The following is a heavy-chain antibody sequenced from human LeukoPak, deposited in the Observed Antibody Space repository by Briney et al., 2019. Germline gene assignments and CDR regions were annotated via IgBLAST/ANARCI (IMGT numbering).Heavy chain of an antibody. Sequence: NPSETLSLTCAVYGGSFSGYYWSWIRQPPGKGLEWIGEINHSGSTNYNPSLKSRVTISVDTSKNQFSLKLSSVAAADTAVYYCARRPHAYPTSSRGRSAVAGTRWPKFDPWGQGTLVAVSS. CDR1: GGSFSGYY. CDR2: INHSGST. V-gene: IGHV4-34*01. D-gene: IGHD6-19*01. CDR3: ARRPHAYPTSSRGRSAVAGTRWPKFDP. J-gene: IGHJ5*02.